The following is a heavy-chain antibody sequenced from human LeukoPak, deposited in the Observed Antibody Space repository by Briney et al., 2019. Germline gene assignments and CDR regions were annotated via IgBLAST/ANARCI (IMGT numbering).Heavy chain of an antibody. D-gene: IGHD3-10*01. CDR2: ISAYNGNT. CDR1: GYTFTSYG. CDR3: ARGELWFGESYYFDY. V-gene: IGHV1-18*01. Sequence: GASVKVSCKASGYTFTSYGISWVRQAPGQGLEWMGWISAYNGNTNYAQKLQGRVTMTTDTSTSTAYMELRSLRSDDTAVYYCARGELWFGESYYFDYWGQGTLVTASS. J-gene: IGHJ4*02.